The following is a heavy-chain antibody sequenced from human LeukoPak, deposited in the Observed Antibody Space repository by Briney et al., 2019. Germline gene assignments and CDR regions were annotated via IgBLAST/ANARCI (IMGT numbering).Heavy chain of an antibody. Sequence: KPSETLSLTCTVSGGSISSSSYYWGWIRQPPGKGLEWIGSIYYSGSTYYNPSLKSRVTISVDTSKNQFSLKLSSVTAADTAVYYCARGGAARHFPPYLNYWGQGTLVTVSS. V-gene: IGHV4-39*07. CDR3: ARGGAARHFPPYLNY. CDR2: IYYSGST. J-gene: IGHJ4*02. D-gene: IGHD6-6*01. CDR1: GGSISSSSYY.